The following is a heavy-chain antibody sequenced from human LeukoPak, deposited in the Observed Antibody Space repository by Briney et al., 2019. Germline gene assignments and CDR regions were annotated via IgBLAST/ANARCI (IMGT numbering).Heavy chain of an antibody. CDR3: ARGSNYYYDSSGYYYGQGFFFDY. D-gene: IGHD3-22*01. CDR1: GGSISSGSYS. CDR2: IYQSGST. V-gene: IGHV4-30-2*06. J-gene: IGHJ4*02. Sequence: SETLALTCAVSGGSISSGSYSWNWIRQSPGKGLEWIGYIYQSGSTYYNPSLKSRVTISLDRSKNQFSLKLTSVTAADTAVYYCARGSNYYYDSSGYYYGQGFFFDYWGQGTLVTVSS.